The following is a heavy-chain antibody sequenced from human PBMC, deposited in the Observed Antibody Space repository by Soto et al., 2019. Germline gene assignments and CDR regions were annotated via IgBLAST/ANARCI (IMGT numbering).Heavy chain of an antibody. J-gene: IGHJ4*02. Sequence: EVQLVESGGGLVQPGGSLRLSCVASGFSFSNYWIHWVRQTPLEGLVWVSRIKGDVITTNYADSVKGRFTISRDNAKNTVFLQMHSLRAEYAAVYYSARGAFGAYYLDSWGQGTLVIVS. CDR3: ARGAFGAYYLDS. D-gene: IGHD1-26*01. CDR2: IKGDVITT. CDR1: GFSFSNYW. V-gene: IGHV3-74*01.